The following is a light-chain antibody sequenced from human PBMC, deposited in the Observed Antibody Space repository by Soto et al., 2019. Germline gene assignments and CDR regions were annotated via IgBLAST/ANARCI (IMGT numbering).Light chain of an antibody. CDR1: SSDVGSHNF. CDR3: CAYAGTTTWV. Sequence: QSALTQPASVSGSPGQSITISCTGTSSDVGSHNFVSWYQQRPGKAPKLMIFEVPKRPSGVSSRFSASKSGNTASLTISGVQAEDEADYYCCAYAGTTTWVVGGGTKLTVL. CDR2: EVP. V-gene: IGLV2-23*02. J-gene: IGLJ3*02.